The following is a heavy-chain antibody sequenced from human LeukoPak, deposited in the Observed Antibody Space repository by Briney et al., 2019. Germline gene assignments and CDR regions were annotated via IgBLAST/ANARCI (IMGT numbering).Heavy chain of an antibody. CDR2: ISYDGSNK. CDR3: AKDSAGTYQGAFDI. J-gene: IGHJ3*02. Sequence: GGSLRLSCAASGFTFSSYGMHWVRQAPGKGLGWVAVISYDGSNKYYADSVKGRFTISRDNSKNTLYLQMNSLRAEDTAVYYCAKDSAGTYQGAFDIWGQGTMVTVSS. V-gene: IGHV3-30*18. D-gene: IGHD6-19*01. CDR1: GFTFSSYG.